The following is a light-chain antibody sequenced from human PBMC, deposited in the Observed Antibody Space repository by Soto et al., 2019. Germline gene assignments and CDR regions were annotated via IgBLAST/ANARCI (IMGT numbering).Light chain of an antibody. J-gene: IGLJ2*01. CDR1: SGSIANNY. Sequence: NFMLTQPHSVSESPGKTVTISCTRSSGSIANNYVQWYQQPPGSAPTAVIHEDDQRPSGVPDRFSGSIDRSSNSASLTISGLKTEDEADYYCQSYDSTNQGVFGGGTKLTVL. CDR2: EDD. V-gene: IGLV6-57*03. CDR3: QSYDSTNQGV.